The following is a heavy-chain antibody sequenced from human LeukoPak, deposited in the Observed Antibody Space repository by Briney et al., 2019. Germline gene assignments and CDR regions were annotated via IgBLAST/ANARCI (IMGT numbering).Heavy chain of an antibody. CDR3: AKEGAEVTMIVVA. V-gene: IGHV3-21*04. J-gene: IGHJ3*01. CDR2: ISSSSSYI. D-gene: IGHD3-22*01. CDR1: GFTFSSYS. Sequence: GGSLRLSCAASGFTFSSYSMNWVRQAPGKGLEWVSSISSSSSYIYYADSVKGRFTISRDNSKNTLYLQMNSLRAEDTAVYYCAKEGAEVTMIVVAWGQGTMVTVSS.